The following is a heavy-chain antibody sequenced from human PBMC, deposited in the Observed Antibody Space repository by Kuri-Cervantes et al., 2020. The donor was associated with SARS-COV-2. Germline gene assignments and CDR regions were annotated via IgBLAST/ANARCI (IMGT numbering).Heavy chain of an antibody. V-gene: IGHV5-51*01. D-gene: IGHD2-21*01. CDR2: IYPGDSDT. CDR1: GYSFTSYW. Sequence: GGSLRLSCKGSGYSFTSYWIGWVRQMPGKGLEWMGIIYPGDSDTRYGPSFQGQFTISADKSISTAYLQWSSLKASDTAMYYCARSSTPSVVIATSALDYWGQGTLVTVSS. CDR3: ARSSTPSVVIATSALDY. J-gene: IGHJ4*02.